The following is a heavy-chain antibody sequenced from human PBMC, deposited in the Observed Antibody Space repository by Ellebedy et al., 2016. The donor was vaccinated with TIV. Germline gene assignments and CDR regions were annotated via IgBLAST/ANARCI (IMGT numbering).Heavy chain of an antibody. CDR2: IMPLFGTA. D-gene: IGHD1-26*01. Sequence: AASVKVSCKASGGTISSYFISWVRQAPGQGPEWMGGIMPLFGTANYTQKLGGRVTITADKSTSTAYMELSSLRSEDTAVYYCAAWGIVGASEGAWGQGTLVTVSS. CDR1: GGTISSYF. J-gene: IGHJ5*02. CDR3: AAWGIVGASEGA. V-gene: IGHV1-69*06.